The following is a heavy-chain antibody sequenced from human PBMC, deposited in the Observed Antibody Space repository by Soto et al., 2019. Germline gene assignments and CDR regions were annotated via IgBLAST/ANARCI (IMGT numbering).Heavy chain of an antibody. Sequence: EVQLVESGGALVQPGGSLRLSCAASGFTFSSYWMHWVRQAPGKGLVWVSRINGDGSTTTYADSVKGRFIISRDNAKNMLYLQMNSLTAEDTAVYHCARPRYDGSGTPFDPWGQGTLVTVSS. CDR3: ARPRYDGSGTPFDP. V-gene: IGHV3-74*01. J-gene: IGHJ5*02. D-gene: IGHD3-22*01. CDR2: INGDGSTT. CDR1: GFTFSSYW.